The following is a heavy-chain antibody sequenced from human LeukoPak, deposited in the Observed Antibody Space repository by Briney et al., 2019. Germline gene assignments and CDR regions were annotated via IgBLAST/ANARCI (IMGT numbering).Heavy chain of an antibody. D-gene: IGHD3-10*01. V-gene: IGHV1-2*02. CDR3: ARITMVRGVISWFDP. CDR2: INPNSGGT. Sequence: GASVKVSCKASGYTFTGYYMHWVRQAPGQGLEWMRWINPNSGGTNYAQKFQGRVTMTRDTSISTAYMELSRLRSDDTAVYYCARITMVRGVISWFDPWGQGTLVTVSS. CDR1: GYTFTGYY. J-gene: IGHJ5*02.